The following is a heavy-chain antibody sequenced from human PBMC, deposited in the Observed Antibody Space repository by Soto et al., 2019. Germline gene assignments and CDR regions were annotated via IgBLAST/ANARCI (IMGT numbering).Heavy chain of an antibody. CDR2: IYYSGST. CDR1: GGSISSSSYY. V-gene: IGHV4-39*02. Sequence: QLQLQESGPGLVKPSETLSLTCTVSGGSISSSSYYWGWIRQPPGKGLEWIGSIYYSGSTYYNPSLKSRVPISVDTSKNQFSLKLSSVTAADTAVYYCAREFVVTFAFPGGWFDPWGQGTLVTVSS. CDR3: AREFVVTFAFPGGWFDP. J-gene: IGHJ5*02. D-gene: IGHD2-8*02.